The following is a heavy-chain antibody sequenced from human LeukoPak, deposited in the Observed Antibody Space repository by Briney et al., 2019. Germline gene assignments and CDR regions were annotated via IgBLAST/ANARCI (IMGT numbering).Heavy chain of an antibody. CDR1: GFTFNIYP. V-gene: IGHV3-23*01. Sequence: GGSLRLSCVASGFTFNIYPMTWVRQSPEKGLEWVSTIGTGGDTYYADSVKGRFTISSDDSKNTLYLQMHSLGAEDTAVYYCAKSRVVDRRGYFDYWGQGTLVTVSS. D-gene: IGHD2-15*01. J-gene: IGHJ4*02. CDR3: AKSRVVDRRGYFDY. CDR2: IGTGGDT.